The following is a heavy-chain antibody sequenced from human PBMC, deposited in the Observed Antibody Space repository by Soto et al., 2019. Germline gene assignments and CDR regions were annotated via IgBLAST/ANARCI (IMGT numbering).Heavy chain of an antibody. CDR3: GRGTDHATHLYLDV. CDR1: GFTFSDHY. J-gene: IGHJ6*03. Sequence: EVQLVESGGGLVQPGGSLRLSCAASGFTFSDHYMDWVRQAPGKGLEWIARIRIKPRGYTTEYAASVTGRFTISRDDSQKSLYLAMNSLKTAVTAMYICGRGTDHATHLYLDVWGNGIMVTVSS. V-gene: IGHV3-72*01. CDR2: IRIKPRGYTT.